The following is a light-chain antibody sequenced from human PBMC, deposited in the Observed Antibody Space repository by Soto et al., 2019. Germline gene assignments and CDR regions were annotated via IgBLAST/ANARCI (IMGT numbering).Light chain of an antibody. J-gene: IGKJ1*01. CDR3: QQYGSSPRT. Sequence: EIVLTQSPGTLSFSPGERATLSCRASQSVSSSYLAWYQQKPGQAPRLLIYGASNRATGIPDRFSGSGSGTDVTLTISRLEPEDFAVYYCQQYGSSPRTFGQGTKLAIK. CDR1: QSVSSSY. V-gene: IGKV3-20*01. CDR2: GAS.